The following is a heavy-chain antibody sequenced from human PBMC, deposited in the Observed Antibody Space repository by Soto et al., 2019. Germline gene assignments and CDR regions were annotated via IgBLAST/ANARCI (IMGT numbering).Heavy chain of an antibody. CDR3: AKRLRALAGGWYLDA. CDR1: GFSFGDYP. J-gene: IGHJ5*02. Sequence: EVELFQSGGGLGQPGGSLTLSCAASGFSFGDYPMNWVRQVPGKGLEWIARTPASGATSYYSDSVAGRFMISRDNFRNTLTLRMSRLRVDDTGIYYCAKRLRALAGGWYLDAWGQGTLVTVTS. D-gene: IGHD6-19*01. CDR2: TPASGATS. V-gene: IGHV3-23*01.